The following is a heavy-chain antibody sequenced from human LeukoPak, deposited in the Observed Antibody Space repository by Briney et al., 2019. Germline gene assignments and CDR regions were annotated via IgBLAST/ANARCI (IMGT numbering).Heavy chain of an antibody. CDR3: ARVGYYYGSGSTHVDY. Sequence: SETLSLTCAVYGGSFSGYYWSWIRQPPGKGLEWIGEINHSGSTNYNPSLKSRVTISVDTSKNQFSLKLSSVTAADTAVYYCARVGYYYGSGSTHVDYWGQGTLVTVSS. J-gene: IGHJ4*02. D-gene: IGHD3-10*01. V-gene: IGHV4-34*01. CDR1: GGSFSGYY. CDR2: INHSGST.